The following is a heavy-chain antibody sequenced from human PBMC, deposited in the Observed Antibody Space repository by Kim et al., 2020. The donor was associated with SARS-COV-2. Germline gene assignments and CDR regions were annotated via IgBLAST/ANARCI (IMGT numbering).Heavy chain of an antibody. V-gene: IGHV1-69*13. CDR2: IIPTFGTA. CDR3: ARDNLGYIGYDPRDYFHYGMDV. CDR1: GGTFSSYA. J-gene: IGHJ6*02. D-gene: IGHD5-12*01. Sequence: SVKVSCKTSGGTFSSYAISWVRQAPGQGLEWMGGIIPTFGTANYAQKFQGRVTITADESTSTAYMELSSLRSEDTAVYYCARDNLGYIGYDPRDYFHYGMDVWGQGTTVTVSS.